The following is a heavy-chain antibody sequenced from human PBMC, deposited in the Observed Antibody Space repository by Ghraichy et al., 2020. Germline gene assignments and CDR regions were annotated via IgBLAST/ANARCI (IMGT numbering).Heavy chain of an antibody. CDR2: ISVDGNQK. D-gene: IGHD3-3*01. CDR1: GFFFSQFD. V-gene: IGHV3-30*03. Sequence: GGSLRLSCATSGFFFSQFDMHWVRQAPGKGLEWVAVISVDGNQKYSDSVKGRFTISRDNSRKMMHLQMNSLRPDDTAVYYCAREFSNYYTWEYWGQGTRVTVSS. CDR3: AREFSNYYTWEY. J-gene: IGHJ4*02.